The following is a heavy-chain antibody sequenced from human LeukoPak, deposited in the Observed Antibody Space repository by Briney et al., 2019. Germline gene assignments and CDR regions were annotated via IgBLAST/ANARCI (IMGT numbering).Heavy chain of an antibody. CDR2: INPNSGGT. CDR1: GYTFTGYY. CDR3: AKSDYCGSKLQLDYYGMDV. Sequence: GASVKVSCKASGYTFTGYYMHWVRQAPGQGLEWMGWINPNSGGTNYAQKFQGWVTMTRDTSISTAYMELSRLRSDDTAVYYCAKSDYCGSKLQLDYYGMDVWGQGTTVTVSS. D-gene: IGHD3-10*01. J-gene: IGHJ6*02. V-gene: IGHV1-2*04.